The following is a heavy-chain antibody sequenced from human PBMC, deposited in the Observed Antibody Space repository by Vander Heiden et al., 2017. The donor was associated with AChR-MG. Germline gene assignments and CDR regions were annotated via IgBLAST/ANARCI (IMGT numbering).Heavy chain of an antibody. J-gene: IGHJ6*02. CDR3: AKDRGSYSDYYYYGMDV. V-gene: IGHV3-30*18. Sequence: QVQLVESGGGVVQPGRSLRLSCAASGFTFSSYGMHWVRKAPGKGLEWVAVISYDGSNKYYADSVKGRFTISRDNSKNTLYLQMNSLRAEDTAVYYCAKDRGSYSDYYYYGMDVWGQGTTVTVSS. D-gene: IGHD2-21*01. CDR1: GFTFSSYG. CDR2: ISYDGSNK.